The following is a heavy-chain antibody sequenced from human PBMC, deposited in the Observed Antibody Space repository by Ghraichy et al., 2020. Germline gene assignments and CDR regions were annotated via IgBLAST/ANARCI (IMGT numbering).Heavy chain of an antibody. J-gene: IGHJ6*02. V-gene: IGHV1-2*02. CDR1: GYTFTGYY. D-gene: IGHD3-10*01. CDR3: ARGDYYGSGSYYNAYYYYGMDV. Sequence: ASVKVSCKASGYTFTGYYMHWVRQAPGQGLEWMGWINPNSGGTNYAQKFQGRVTMTRDTSISTAYMELSRLRSDDTAVYYCARGDYYGSGSYYNAYYYYGMDVWGQGTTVTVSS. CDR2: INPNSGGT.